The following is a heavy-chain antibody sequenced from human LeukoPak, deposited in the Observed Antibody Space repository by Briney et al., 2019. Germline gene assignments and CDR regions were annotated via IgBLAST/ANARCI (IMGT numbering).Heavy chain of an antibody. J-gene: IGHJ4*02. CDR1: GFSFTDYP. D-gene: IGHD3-9*01. V-gene: IGHV3-48*02. CDR3: ASDQRYAFDY. CDR2: IRTSAEGANYA. Sequence: GGSLRLSCATSGFSFTDYPMNWVRQAPGKGLEWVSNIRTSAEGANYAYYADSVKGRVTISRDDAKNTLYLHMNSLRDDYTAVYYCASDQRYAFDYWGQGILVTVSS.